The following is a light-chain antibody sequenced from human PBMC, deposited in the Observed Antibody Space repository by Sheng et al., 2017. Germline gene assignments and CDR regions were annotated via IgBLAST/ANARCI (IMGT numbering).Light chain of an antibody. J-gene: IGKJ1*01. CDR3: QQYSDDWS. CDR2: KAS. Sequence: IQMTQSPSTLSASVGDRVTITCRASQNIRIWLAWYQQKPGKAPKVLIYKASNLESGVPSRFSGGGSGTQFTLTISNLQPDDFATYYCQQYSDDWSFGQGTKVKNK. V-gene: IGKV1-5*03. CDR1: QNIRIW.